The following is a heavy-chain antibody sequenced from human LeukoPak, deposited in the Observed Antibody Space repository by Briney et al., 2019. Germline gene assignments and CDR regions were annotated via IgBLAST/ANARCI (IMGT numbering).Heavy chain of an antibody. CDR1: GLTFSSHW. D-gene: IGHD4-17*01. J-gene: IGHJ4*02. Sequence: GGSLRLSCAASGLTFSSHWMHWVRQAPGKGLVWVARINPNGITTTYTDSVKGRFTISRDNAKNTLYLQMNSLRAEDTAVYYCARDFAGDRDYWGQGTLVTVSS. CDR2: INPNGITT. V-gene: IGHV3-74*01. CDR3: ARDFAGDRDY.